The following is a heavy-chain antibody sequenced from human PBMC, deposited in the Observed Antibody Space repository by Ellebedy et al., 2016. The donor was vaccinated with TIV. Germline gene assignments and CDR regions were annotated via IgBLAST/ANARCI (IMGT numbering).Heavy chain of an antibody. CDR1: GFTFSSYA. D-gene: IGHD2-2*01. V-gene: IGHV3-23*01. CDR2: VAGSGSST. J-gene: IGHJ4*02. CDR3: AKDCSSTSCYEIPFSY. Sequence: GGSLRLXXAASGFTFSSYAMSWVRQAPGKGLEWVSTVAGSGSSTYYTDSVKGRFTISRDNSKNTLYLQMNSLRAEDTAVYYCAKDCSSTSCYEIPFSYWGQGTLVTVSS.